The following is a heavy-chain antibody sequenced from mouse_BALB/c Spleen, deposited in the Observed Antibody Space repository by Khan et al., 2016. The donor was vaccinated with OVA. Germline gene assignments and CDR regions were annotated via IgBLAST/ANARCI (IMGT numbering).Heavy chain of an antibody. J-gene: IGHJ3*01. CDR2: VSTCGGYT. Sequence: EVELVESGGDLVKPGGSLKLSCAASGFTFSTYGMSWVRQTPDKRLEWVATVSTCGGYTYYPHSVKGRFPISRDTAKNTLYLQRSSLKAEDTSMVYCERVADYYDSEGFADWGQGTLVSVAA. D-gene: IGHD1-1*01. CDR1: GFTFSTYG. CDR3: ERVADYYDSEGFAD. V-gene: IGHV5-6*01.